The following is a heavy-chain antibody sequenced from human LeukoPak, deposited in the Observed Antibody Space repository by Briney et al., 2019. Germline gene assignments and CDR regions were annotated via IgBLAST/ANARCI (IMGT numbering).Heavy chain of an antibody. V-gene: IGHV1-3*01. CDR2: INAGNGNT. CDR3: ARGQFKVQETYYYYGMDV. CDR1: GYTFTSYA. J-gene: IGHJ6*02. Sequence: ASVKVSCKASGYTFTSYAMPWVRQAPGQRLEWMGWINAGNGNTKYSQKFQGRVTITRDTSANTAYMELSSLRSEDTAVYYCARGQFKVQETYYYYGMDVWGQGTTVTVSS.